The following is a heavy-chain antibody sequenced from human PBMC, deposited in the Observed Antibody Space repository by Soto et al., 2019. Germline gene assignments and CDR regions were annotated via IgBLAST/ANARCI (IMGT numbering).Heavy chain of an antibody. J-gene: IGHJ4*02. Sequence: SETLSLTCTVSGGSISSYYWSWIRQPPGKGLEWIGYIYYSGSTNYNPSLKSRVTISVDTSKNQFSLKLSSVTAADAAVYYCAGMAAGTIDYWGQGTLVTVSS. CDR1: GGSISSYY. V-gene: IGHV4-59*01. CDR3: AGMAAGTIDY. CDR2: IYYSGST. D-gene: IGHD6-13*01.